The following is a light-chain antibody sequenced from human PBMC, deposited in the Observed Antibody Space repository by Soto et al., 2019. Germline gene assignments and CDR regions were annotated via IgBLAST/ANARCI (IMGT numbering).Light chain of an antibody. J-gene: IGKJ1*01. CDR2: GES. CDR1: QSVNSNY. Sequence: EVVLTQSPGTLSLSPGERATLSCRASQSVNSNYSAWYQQQPGQAPRLLIYGESSRATGIPDSFSGSGSGTDFTHTISRLELEDFAAYYCQQYGSSPRTFGQGTKVEIK. CDR3: QQYGSSPRT. V-gene: IGKV3-20*01.